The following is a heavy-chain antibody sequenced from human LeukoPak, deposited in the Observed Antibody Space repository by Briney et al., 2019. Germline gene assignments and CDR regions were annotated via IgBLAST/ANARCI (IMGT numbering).Heavy chain of an antibody. J-gene: IGHJ3*02. CDR1: GFTFRSYC. CDR3: ASTPPPVYVWGSYRLDAFDI. CDR2: ISSSSSYI. Sequence: PGGSLRLSYAASGFTFRSYCLNWVRQAPAKGLEWVSSISSSSSYIYYADSVKGRFTISRNNAKNSLYLQMNSLRAEDTAVYYCASTPPPVYVWGSYRLDAFDIWGQGTMVTVSS. D-gene: IGHD3-16*02. V-gene: IGHV3-21*01.